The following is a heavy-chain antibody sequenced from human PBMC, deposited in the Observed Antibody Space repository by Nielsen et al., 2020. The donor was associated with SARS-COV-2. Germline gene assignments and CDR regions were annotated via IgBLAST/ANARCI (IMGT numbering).Heavy chain of an antibody. J-gene: IGHJ4*02. Sequence: GGSLRLSCTASGFTFGDYAMSWFRQAPGKGLEWVGFIRSKAYGGTTEYAASVKGRFPISRDDSKSIAYLQMNSLKTEDTAVYYCTRDLDPMVRGVIPDYWGQGTLVTVSS. V-gene: IGHV3-49*03. CDR3: TRDLDPMVRGVIPDY. D-gene: IGHD3-10*01. CDR1: GFTFGDYA. CDR2: IRSKAYGGTT.